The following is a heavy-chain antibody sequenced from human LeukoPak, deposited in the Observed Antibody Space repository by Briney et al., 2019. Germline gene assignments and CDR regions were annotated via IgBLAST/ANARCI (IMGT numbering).Heavy chain of an antibody. CDR2: IKQVGNEK. CDR3: ARVSPNTVTTLQYFDF. Sequence: GGTLRLSCAASGFTISSYWMSWVRQAPGKGLEWVANIKQVGNEKYYADSVKRRFTISIDNAKTSLYLQMNSLRAEDTAVYYCARVSPNTVTTLQYFDFWGQGTLVTVSS. J-gene: IGHJ4*02. D-gene: IGHD4-17*01. V-gene: IGHV3-7*01. CDR1: GFTISSYW.